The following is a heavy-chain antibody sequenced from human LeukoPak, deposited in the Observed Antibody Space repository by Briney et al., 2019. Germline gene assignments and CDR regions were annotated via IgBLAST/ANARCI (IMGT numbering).Heavy chain of an antibody. CDR2: ISGSGGST. Sequence: PGGSLRLSCAASGFTFSSHAMSWVRQAPGKGLEWVSGISGSGGSTYSADSVKGRFTISRDNSKNTLYLQMNSLRAEDTAVYYCARAKPKNMVRGLIMRRESRYYFDYWGQGTLVTVSS. V-gene: IGHV3-23*01. J-gene: IGHJ4*02. D-gene: IGHD3-10*01. CDR1: GFTFSSHA. CDR3: ARAKPKNMVRGLIMRRESRYYFDY.